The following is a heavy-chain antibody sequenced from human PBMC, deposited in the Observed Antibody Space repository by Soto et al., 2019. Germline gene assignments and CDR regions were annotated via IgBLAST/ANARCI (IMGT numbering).Heavy chain of an antibody. V-gene: IGHV4-59*01. D-gene: IGHD1-26*01. Sequence: SETLSLTCTVSGGSISSYYWSWIRQPPGKGLEWIGYIYYSGITNYNPSLKNRVTISVDTSKNQFSLKLSSVTAADTAVYYCAVPPPWEPRPFQHWGQGTLVTVSS. J-gene: IGHJ1*01. CDR1: GGSISSYY. CDR2: IYYSGIT. CDR3: AVPPPWEPRPFQH.